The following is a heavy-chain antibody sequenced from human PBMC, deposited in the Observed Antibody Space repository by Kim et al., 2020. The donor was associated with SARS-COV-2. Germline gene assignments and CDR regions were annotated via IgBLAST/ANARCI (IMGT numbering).Heavy chain of an antibody. CDR2: IYYSGST. CDR3: AIAAAGSNAFDI. J-gene: IGHJ3*02. Sequence: SETLSLTCTVSGGSISSSSYYWGWIRQPPGKGLEWIGSIYYSGSTYYNPSLKSRVTISVDTSKNQFSLKLSSVTAADTAVYYCAIAAAGSNAFDIWGQGTMVTVSS. CDR1: GGSISSSSYY. V-gene: IGHV4-39*01. D-gene: IGHD6-13*01.